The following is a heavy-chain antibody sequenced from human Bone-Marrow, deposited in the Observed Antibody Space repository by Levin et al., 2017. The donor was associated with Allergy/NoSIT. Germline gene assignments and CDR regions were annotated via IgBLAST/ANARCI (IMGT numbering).Heavy chain of an antibody. D-gene: IGHD1-1*01. J-gene: IGHJ4*02. V-gene: IGHV3-11*01. Sequence: GESLKISCAGSGFTFSDYYISWIRQAPGKGLEWVSYISSSGDNEHYADSVQGRFTISRDNAKNSVFLPMVSLRAEDTAVYYCARALYMLPLDSWGQGTLVTVSS. CDR1: GFTFSDYY. CDR2: ISSSGDNE. CDR3: ARALYMLPLDS.